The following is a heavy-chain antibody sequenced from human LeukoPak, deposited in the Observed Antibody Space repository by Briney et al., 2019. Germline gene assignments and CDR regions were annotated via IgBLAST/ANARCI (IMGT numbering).Heavy chain of an antibody. Sequence: GGSLRLSCAASGFTFSSYAMSWVRQAPGKGLEWVSAISGSGGSTYYADSVKGRFTISRDNSKNTLYLQMNSLRPEDTAVYYCAKSDYYDSSGYSYWGQGPLVTVPS. CDR3: AKSDYYDSSGYSY. V-gene: IGHV3-23*01. CDR1: GFTFSSYA. J-gene: IGHJ1*01. CDR2: ISGSGGST. D-gene: IGHD3-22*01.